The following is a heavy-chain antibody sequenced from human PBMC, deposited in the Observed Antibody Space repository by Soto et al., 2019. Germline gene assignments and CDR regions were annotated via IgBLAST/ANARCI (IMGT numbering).Heavy chain of an antibody. J-gene: IGHJ4*02. Sequence: SVKVSCKASGFTFTSSAFQWVRQARGQRLEWIGWIAVGSGYTNYAQRFQDRVTLTRDMSTATTYMELSRLTSEDTAIYYCAADATAWQQMVPSDYWGQGTLVTVS. D-gene: IGHD2-8*01. CDR1: GFTFTSSA. CDR2: IAVGSGYT. V-gene: IGHV1-58*01. CDR3: AADATAWQQMVPSDY.